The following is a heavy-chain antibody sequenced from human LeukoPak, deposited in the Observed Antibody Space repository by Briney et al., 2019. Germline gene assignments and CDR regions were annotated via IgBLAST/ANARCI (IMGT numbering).Heavy chain of an antibody. J-gene: IGHJ5*02. CDR3: ATMMYSSGSLGNWFDP. CDR2: ISAYNGNT. V-gene: IGHV1-18*01. Sequence: ASVKVSCKASGYTFTNYGISWVRQAPGQGLEWMGWISAYNGNTNYAQKLQGRVTMTTDTSTSTAYMDLRSLRSDDTAVYYCATMMYSSGSLGNWFDPWGQGTLVTVSS. CDR1: GYTFTNYG. D-gene: IGHD6-19*01.